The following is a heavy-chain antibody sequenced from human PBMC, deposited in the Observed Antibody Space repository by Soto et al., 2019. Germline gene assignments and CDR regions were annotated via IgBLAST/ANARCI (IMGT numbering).Heavy chain of an antibody. CDR3: VRDRRGSGWYDYFDY. CDR2: IWYDGSNE. D-gene: IGHD6-19*01. CDR1: GFTFSSYG. Sequence: QVQLVESGGGVVQPGRSLRLSCAASGFTFSSYGMQWVRQAPGKGLEWVAVIWYDGSNENYADSVKGRFTISRDNSKNTLYLQMNSLRAEDTALYYCVRDRRGSGWYDYFDYWGQGTLVTVSS. J-gene: IGHJ4*02. V-gene: IGHV3-33*01.